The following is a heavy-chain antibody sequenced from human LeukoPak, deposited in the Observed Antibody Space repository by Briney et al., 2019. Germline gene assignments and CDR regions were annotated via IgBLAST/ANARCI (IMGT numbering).Heavy chain of an antibody. CDR2: IIPILGMA. CDR1: GGTFSSYA. J-gene: IGHJ5*02. D-gene: IGHD3-10*01. CDR3: ARVGPTNWFDP. Sequence: SVKVSCKASGGTFSSYAISWVRQAPGQGLEWMGRIIPILGMANYAQKFQGRVTITADKSTSTAYMELSSLRSEDTAVYYCARVGPTNWFDPWAREPWSPSPQ. V-gene: IGHV1-69*04.